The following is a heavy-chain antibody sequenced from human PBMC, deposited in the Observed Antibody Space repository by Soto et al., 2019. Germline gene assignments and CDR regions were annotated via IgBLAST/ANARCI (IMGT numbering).Heavy chain of an antibody. J-gene: IGHJ6*02. CDR2: IDPSDSYT. CDR3: ARHSIAAAGTPNYGMDV. Sequence: PGESLKISCKGSGYSFTSYWISWVRQMPGKGLEWMGRIDPSDSYTNYSPSFQGHVTISADKSISTAYLQWSSLKASDTAMYYCARHSIAAAGTPNYGMDVWGQGTRVTVSS. CDR1: GYSFTSYW. D-gene: IGHD6-13*01. V-gene: IGHV5-10-1*01.